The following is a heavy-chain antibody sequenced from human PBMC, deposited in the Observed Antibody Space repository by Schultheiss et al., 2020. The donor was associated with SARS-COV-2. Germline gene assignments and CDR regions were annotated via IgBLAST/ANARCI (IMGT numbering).Heavy chain of an antibody. CDR3: ARPARGSSWDPDY. CDR2: IYPGDSDT. Sequence: GGSLRLSCKGSGYSFTSYWIGWVRQMPGKGLEWMGIIYPGDSDTRYSPSFQGQVTISADKSISTAYLQWSSLKASDTAMYYCARPARGSSWDPDYWGQGTLVTVAS. J-gene: IGHJ4*02. CDR1: GYSFTSYW. D-gene: IGHD6-13*01. V-gene: IGHV5-51*01.